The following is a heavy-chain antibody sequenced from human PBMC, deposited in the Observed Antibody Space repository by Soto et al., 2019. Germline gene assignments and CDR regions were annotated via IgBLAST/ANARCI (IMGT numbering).Heavy chain of an antibody. J-gene: IGHJ4*02. D-gene: IGHD3-22*01. Sequence: GASVKVSCKASGGTFSSYAISWVRQAPGQGLEWMGGIIPIFGTANYAQKFQGRVTITADESTSTAYMELSSLRSEDTAVYYCARDDSSGYGLDYWGQGTLVTVSS. CDR2: IIPIFGTA. CDR1: GGTFSSYA. V-gene: IGHV1-69*13. CDR3: ARDDSSGYGLDY.